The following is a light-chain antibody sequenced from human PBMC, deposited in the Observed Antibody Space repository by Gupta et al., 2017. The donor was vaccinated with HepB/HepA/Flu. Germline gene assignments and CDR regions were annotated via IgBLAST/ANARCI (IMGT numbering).Light chain of an antibody. Sequence: EIVLTQSPATLSVSPGERATLSCRASQSVSSYLAWYHQKPGQAPRLLIYDASNRATGIPARFSGSGSGTYFTLISSSLEPEDFAVYYCQQRSNWPWTFGQGTKVEIK. V-gene: IGKV3-11*01. CDR3: QQRSNWPWT. CDR2: DAS. J-gene: IGKJ1*01. CDR1: QSVSSY.